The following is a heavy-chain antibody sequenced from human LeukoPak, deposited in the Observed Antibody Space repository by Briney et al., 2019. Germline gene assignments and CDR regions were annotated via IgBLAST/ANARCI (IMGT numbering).Heavy chain of an antibody. CDR2: ISGSGGST. Sequence: GGSLRLSRAASGFTFSSYAMSWVRQAPGKGLEWVAAISGSGGSTYYADSVKGRFTISRDNSKNTLYLQMNSLRAEDTAVYYCAKVMYYYDSSGAIDAFDIWGQGTMVTVSS. D-gene: IGHD3-22*01. V-gene: IGHV3-23*01. CDR1: GFTFSSYA. CDR3: AKVMYYYDSSGAIDAFDI. J-gene: IGHJ3*02.